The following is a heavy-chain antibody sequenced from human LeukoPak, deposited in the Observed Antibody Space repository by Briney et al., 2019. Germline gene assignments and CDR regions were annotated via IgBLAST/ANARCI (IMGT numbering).Heavy chain of an antibody. Sequence: PGGSLRLSCAASGFTFSSYAVSWVRQAPGKGLEWVSAISGSGGSTYYADSVKGRFTISRDNSKNTLYLQMNSLRAEDTAVYYCAKDAYDYVWGSSAFDIWGQGTMVTVSS. CDR3: AKDAYDYVWGSSAFDI. D-gene: IGHD3-16*01. CDR2: ISGSGGST. V-gene: IGHV3-23*01. CDR1: GFTFSSYA. J-gene: IGHJ3*02.